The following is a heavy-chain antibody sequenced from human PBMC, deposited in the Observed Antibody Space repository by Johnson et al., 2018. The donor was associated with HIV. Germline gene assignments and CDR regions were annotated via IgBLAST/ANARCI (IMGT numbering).Heavy chain of an antibody. V-gene: IGHV3-15*01. J-gene: IGHJ3*02. CDR2: IKSKVDGGTT. D-gene: IGHD5-24*01. Sequence: VQLVESGGGLVKPGGSLRLSCAVSGFTFSNAWMRWVRQAPGKGLEWVGRIKSKVDGGTTDYAAPVKGRFTVSRDDSKNTLYLQMNSLRAEDTAVYYCAREGGDGYSPSAFDIWGQGTMVIVSS. CDR3: AREGGDGYSPSAFDI. CDR1: GFTFSNAW.